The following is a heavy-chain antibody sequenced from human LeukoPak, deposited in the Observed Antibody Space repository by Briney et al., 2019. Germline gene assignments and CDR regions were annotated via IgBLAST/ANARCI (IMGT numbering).Heavy chain of an antibody. D-gene: IGHD2-2*02. V-gene: IGHV4-30-2*01. J-gene: IGHJ4*02. CDR3: ARAPLIVVVPAAIEPYFDY. Sequence: SETLSLTCTVSGGSISSGGYYWSWIRQPPGKGLEWIGYIYHSGSTYYNPSLKSRVTISVDRSKNQFSLKLSSVTAADTAVYYCARAPLIVVVPAAIEPYFDYWGQGTLVTVSS. CDR1: GGSISSGGYY. CDR2: IYHSGST.